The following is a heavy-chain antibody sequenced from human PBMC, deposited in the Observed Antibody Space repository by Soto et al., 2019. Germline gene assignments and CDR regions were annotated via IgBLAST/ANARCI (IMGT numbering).Heavy chain of an antibody. J-gene: IGHJ4*02. Sequence: GESLKISCAASGFTVSSNYMSWVRQAPGKGLEWVSVIYSGGSTYYADSVKGRFTISRHNSKNTLYLQMNSLRAEDTAVYYCARMGKYSGSYYWGQGTLVTVSS. D-gene: IGHD1-26*01. CDR3: ARMGKYSGSYY. CDR1: GFTVSSNY. CDR2: IYSGGST. V-gene: IGHV3-66*01.